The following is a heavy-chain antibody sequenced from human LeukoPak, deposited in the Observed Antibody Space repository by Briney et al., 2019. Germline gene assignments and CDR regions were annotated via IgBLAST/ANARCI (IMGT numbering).Heavy chain of an antibody. J-gene: IGHJ4*02. Sequence: ASVKVSCKASGYTFTSYYMHWVRLAPGQGLEWMGIINPSGGSTSYAQKFQGRVTMTRDTSTSTVYMELSSLRSEDTAVYYCARDLRGYYYGAGSYYMEYWGQGTLVTVSS. CDR2: INPSGGST. CDR1: GYTFTSYY. V-gene: IGHV1-46*01. D-gene: IGHD3-10*01. CDR3: ARDLRGYYYGAGSYYMEY.